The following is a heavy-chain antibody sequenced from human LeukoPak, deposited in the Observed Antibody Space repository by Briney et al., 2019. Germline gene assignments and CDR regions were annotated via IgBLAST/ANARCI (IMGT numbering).Heavy chain of an antibody. J-gene: IGHJ4*02. CDR3: ARGADSSGYYSIFYFDY. CDR2: MYYSGST. CDR1: GGSISSGSYY. V-gene: IGHV4-39*01. Sequence: SETLSLTCSVSGGSISSGSYYWGWIRQPPGKGLEWIGSMYYSGSTYYNPSLKSRVTISVDTSKKQFSLKLISVTAADTAVYYCARGADSSGYYSIFYFDYWGQGTLVTVSS. D-gene: IGHD3-22*01.